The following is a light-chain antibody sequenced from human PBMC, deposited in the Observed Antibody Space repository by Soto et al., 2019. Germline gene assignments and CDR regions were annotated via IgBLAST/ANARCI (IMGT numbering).Light chain of an antibody. CDR1: ISDVGGYNY. V-gene: IGLV2-8*01. J-gene: IGLJ2*01. CDR2: EVS. CDR3: GPYSGFNNSVA. Sequence: QSVLTQPPSASGSPGQSVTISCTGTISDVGGYNYVSWYQQHPGKAPKLMIYEVSERPSGVPDRFSGSKSGNTASLTVSGLQAEVEAAYYCGPYSGFNNSVALGGGTK.